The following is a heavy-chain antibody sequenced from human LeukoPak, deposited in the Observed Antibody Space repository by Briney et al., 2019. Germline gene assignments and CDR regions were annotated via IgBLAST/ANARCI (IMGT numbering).Heavy chain of an antibody. CDR2: IIPIFGTA. V-gene: IGHV1-69*13. Sequence: SVKVSCKASGGTFSSYAISWVRQAPGQGLEWTGGIIPIFGTANYAQKFQGRVTITADESTSTAYMELSSLRSEDTAVYYCARDRFSPYYDSSRGFDYWGQGTLVTVSS. D-gene: IGHD3-22*01. J-gene: IGHJ4*02. CDR1: GGTFSSYA. CDR3: ARDRFSPYYDSSRGFDY.